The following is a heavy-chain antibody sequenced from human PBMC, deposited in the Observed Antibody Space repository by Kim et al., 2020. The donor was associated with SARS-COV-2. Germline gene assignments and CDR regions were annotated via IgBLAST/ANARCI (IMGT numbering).Heavy chain of an antibody. J-gene: IGHJ4*02. V-gene: IGHV3-23*01. D-gene: IGHD5-12*01. Sequence: YYAEAVEGRFTISRDKSKSTLYLQMSSLRAEDTAVYYCAKVLGSGYDFDYWGQGTLVTVSS. CDR3: AKVLGSGYDFDY.